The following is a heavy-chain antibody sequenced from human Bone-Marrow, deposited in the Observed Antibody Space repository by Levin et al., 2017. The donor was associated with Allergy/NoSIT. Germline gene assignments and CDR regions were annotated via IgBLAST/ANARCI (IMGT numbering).Heavy chain of an antibody. CDR2: IYYSGTT. CDR1: GVSINRGAYY. D-gene: IGHD3-3*01. CDR3: ARDPGTGRGGEWRFDY. Sequence: SETLSLTCTVSGVSINRGAYYWSWIRQHPGTGLEWIGYIYYSGTTYYNPSLKSRLNISVDTSKNQFSLKLSSVTAADTAVYYCARDPGTGRGGEWRFDYWGQGTLVTVSS. J-gene: IGHJ4*02. V-gene: IGHV4-31*03.